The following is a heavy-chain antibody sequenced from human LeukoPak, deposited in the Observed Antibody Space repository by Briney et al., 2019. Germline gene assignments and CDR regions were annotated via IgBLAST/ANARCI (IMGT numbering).Heavy chain of an antibody. CDR3: ARDRGYSGCEPRYMDV. Sequence: GGSLRLSCAASGFTFSGYGMHWVRQAPGKGLEWVAVIWYDGSNKYYADSVKGRFTISRDNSKNTLYLQMNSLRAEDTAVYYCARDRGYSGCEPRYMDVWGKGTTVTVSS. CDR2: IWYDGSNK. D-gene: IGHD5-12*01. J-gene: IGHJ6*03. CDR1: GFTFSGYG. V-gene: IGHV3-33*01.